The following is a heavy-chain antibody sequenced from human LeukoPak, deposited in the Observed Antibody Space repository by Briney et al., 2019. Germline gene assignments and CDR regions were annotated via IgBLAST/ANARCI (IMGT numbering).Heavy chain of an antibody. D-gene: IGHD6-19*01. Sequence: GASVKASRKASGYTFTIYGISWVRHAPGQRLEWMGWISANNGNTNYAQKLQGRVTMTTDTSTSTAYMELRSLRSDDTAVYYCARDQAVAGNNWFDPWGQGTLVTVSS. CDR3: ARDQAVAGNNWFDP. J-gene: IGHJ5*02. V-gene: IGHV1-18*01. CDR2: ISANNGNT. CDR1: GYTFTIYG.